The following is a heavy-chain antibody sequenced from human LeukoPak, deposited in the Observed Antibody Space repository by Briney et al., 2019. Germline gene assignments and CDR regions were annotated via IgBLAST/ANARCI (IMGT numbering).Heavy chain of an antibody. Sequence: SETLSLTCTVSGDSISSTSYFWGWIRQPPGRGLEWIGTIYFSGSTSYNPSLKSRVTISVDTSKNQFSLKLSSVTAADTAVYYCARGGDDYVWGSYRYFDYWGQGTLVTVSS. D-gene: IGHD3-16*02. CDR1: GDSISSTSYF. CDR3: ARGGDDYVWGSYRYFDY. CDR2: IYFSGST. V-gene: IGHV4-39*07. J-gene: IGHJ4*02.